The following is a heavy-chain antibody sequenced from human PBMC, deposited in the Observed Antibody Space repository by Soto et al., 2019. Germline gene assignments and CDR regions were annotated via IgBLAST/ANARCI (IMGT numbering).Heavy chain of an antibody. CDR1: GGSISSGGYS. D-gene: IGHD2-2*01. CDR2: IYHSGST. CDR3: GRVPDR. Sequence: QLPLQESGSGLVKPSQTLSLTCAVSGGSISSGGYSWSWIRQPPGKGLEWIGYIYHSGSTYYNPSPQSPVHITVGRSKKPFPLEPGLGAAADKAVYYWGRVPDRWGQGTLVTVSS. J-gene: IGHJ5*02. V-gene: IGHV4-30-2*01.